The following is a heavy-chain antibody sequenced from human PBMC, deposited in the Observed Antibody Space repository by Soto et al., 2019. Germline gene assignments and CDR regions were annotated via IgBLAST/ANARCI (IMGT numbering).Heavy chain of an antibody. CDR2: ISSSSSYI. J-gene: IGHJ6*02. V-gene: IGHV3-21*01. D-gene: IGHD2-21*02. CDR3: ARDPYGGNSPRYYYYGMDV. CDR1: GFTFSSYS. Sequence: GGSLRLSCAASGFTFSSYSMNWVRQAPGKGLEWVPSISSSSSYIYYADSVKGRFTISRDNAKNSLYLQMNSLRAEDTAVYYCARDPYGGNSPRYYYYGMDVWGQGTTVTVSS.